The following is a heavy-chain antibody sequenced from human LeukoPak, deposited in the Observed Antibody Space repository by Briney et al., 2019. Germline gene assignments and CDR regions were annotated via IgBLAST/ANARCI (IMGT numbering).Heavy chain of an antibody. J-gene: IGHJ6*03. V-gene: IGHV1-46*01. Sequence: ASVKVSCKASGYTFTKYYIHWVRQAPGQGLEWMGIINPSAGSTNYAQKFQGRVTLTRDTSTSTVYMELSSLRSEDTAVYYCAGPFTMVRGGGRYYYYYMDVWGKGTTVTISS. CDR2: INPSAGST. D-gene: IGHD3-10*01. CDR3: AGPFTMVRGGGRYYYYYMDV. CDR1: GYTFTKYY.